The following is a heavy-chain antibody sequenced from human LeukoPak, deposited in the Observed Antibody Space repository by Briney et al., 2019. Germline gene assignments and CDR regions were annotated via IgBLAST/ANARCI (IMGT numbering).Heavy chain of an antibody. V-gene: IGHV3-48*03. J-gene: IGHJ4*02. Sequence: GGSLRLSCVASGFTFSSYEMNWVRQAPGKGLEWVSYISNSGSTIFYADSVKGRFTISRDNAKNSLYLKMNSLRADDTAVYYCARGSSSLGYWGQGTLVTVSS. CDR3: ARGSSSLGY. CDR2: ISNSGSTI. D-gene: IGHD6-6*01. CDR1: GFTFSSYE.